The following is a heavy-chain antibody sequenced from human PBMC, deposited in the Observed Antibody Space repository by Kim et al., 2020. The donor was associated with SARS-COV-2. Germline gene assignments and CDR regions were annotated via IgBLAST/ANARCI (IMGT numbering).Heavy chain of an antibody. V-gene: IGHV3-11*03. Sequence: GGSLRLSCAASGFTFSDYHMSWIRQAPGKGLEWVSYISYTGSYTNYADSVKGRFTISGDNAKNSLYLQMNSLRADDTAVYYCARAETVFGVLTYYAMDVWGQGTTVTVSS. CDR1: GFTFSDYH. D-gene: IGHD3-3*01. CDR3: ARAETVFGVLTYYAMDV. CDR2: ISYTGSYT. J-gene: IGHJ6*02.